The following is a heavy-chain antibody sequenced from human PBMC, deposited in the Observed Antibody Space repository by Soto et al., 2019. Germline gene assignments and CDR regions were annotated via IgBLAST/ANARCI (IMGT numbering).Heavy chain of an antibody. Sequence: GASVKVSCKASGYTFTSYDINWVRQATGQRLEWMGWINANNGNTKYSQKFQGRVTITRDTSTSTAYMELSSLRSEDTAVYYCAREFGGSLVAFDYWGQGTLVTVSS. V-gene: IGHV1-3*01. CDR3: AREFGGSLVAFDY. CDR1: GYTFTSYD. D-gene: IGHD2-15*01. J-gene: IGHJ4*02. CDR2: INANNGNT.